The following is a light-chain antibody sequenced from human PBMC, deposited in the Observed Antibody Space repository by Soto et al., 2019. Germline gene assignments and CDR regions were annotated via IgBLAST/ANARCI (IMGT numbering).Light chain of an antibody. CDR2: VAS. CDR3: RQTYYGPPWA. J-gene: IGKJ1*01. CDR1: QFISNY. Sequence: DVQMTQSPSSLSASVGARVTITCRASQFISNYLYWYQQKPVKAPELLIYVASSLQSWVPSRLSGSGSGTEFTLTIMSLQAEDFATYHGRQTYYGPPWAFGEGTKVEIK. V-gene: IGKV1-39*01.